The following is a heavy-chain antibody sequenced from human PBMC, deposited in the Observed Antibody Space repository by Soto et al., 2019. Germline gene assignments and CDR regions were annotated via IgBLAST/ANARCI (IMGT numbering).Heavy chain of an antibody. J-gene: IGHJ4*02. D-gene: IGHD4-17*01. CDR3: VRTNYFDY. CDR1: GGSISNYY. Sequence: SETLSLTCTVSGGSISNYYWSWIRQPPGKGLEWIGYIYYSGSTNYNPSLRSRVTISVDTSKNHFSLKLRSVTAADTAVYYCVRTNYFDYWGQGSLVTVSS. CDR2: IYYSGST. V-gene: IGHV4-59*08.